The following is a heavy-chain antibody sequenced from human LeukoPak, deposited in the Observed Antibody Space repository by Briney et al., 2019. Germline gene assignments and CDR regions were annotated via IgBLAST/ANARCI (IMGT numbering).Heavy chain of an antibody. D-gene: IGHD1-26*01. Sequence: GGSLRLSCAASGFTVSSNYMSWVRQAPGKGLEWLSFIYSDGTTYYADSVKGRFTISRDNSKNILYLQMNNLRAQDTAVYYCARGIKARLAKEWEPGAYFDYWGQGALVTVSS. V-gene: IGHV3-53*01. CDR1: GFTVSSNY. CDR3: ARGIKARLAKEWEPGAYFDY. J-gene: IGHJ4*02. CDR2: IYSDGTT.